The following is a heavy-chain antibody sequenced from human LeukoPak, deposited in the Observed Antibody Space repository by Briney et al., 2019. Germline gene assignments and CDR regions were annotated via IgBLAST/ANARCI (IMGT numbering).Heavy chain of an antibody. J-gene: IGHJ6*02. Sequence: ASVTVSCKPSGYSFTGYFMHWVRQAPGHGLELIGWINPNSGDTKYAQRVQGRVTMTRDTSIHTAYMELRRLTSDDTAVYYSPRVPSMVRGVVNYGMDVWGQGTTVTVSS. CDR3: PRVPSMVRGVVNYGMDV. V-gene: IGHV1-2*02. D-gene: IGHD3-10*01. CDR2: INPNSGDT. CDR1: GYSFTGYF.